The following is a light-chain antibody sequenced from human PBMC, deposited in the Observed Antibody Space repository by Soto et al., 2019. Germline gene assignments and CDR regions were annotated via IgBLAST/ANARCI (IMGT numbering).Light chain of an antibody. CDR2: DVT. J-gene: IGLJ2*01. Sequence: QSVLTQPRSVSGSPGQSVAISCAGTSGDVGGYNYVSWYQHHPGKAPKLMIFDVTQRQSGVPDRFSGSKSGNTASLTISGLQPEDEADYYCCSYAGDYTVVFGGGTKLTVL. CDR1: SGDVGGYNY. V-gene: IGLV2-11*01. CDR3: CSYAGDYTVV.